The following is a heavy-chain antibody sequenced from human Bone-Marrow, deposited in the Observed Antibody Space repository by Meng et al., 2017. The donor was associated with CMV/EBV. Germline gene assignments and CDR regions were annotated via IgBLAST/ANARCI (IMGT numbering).Heavy chain of an antibody. J-gene: IGHJ5*02. Sequence: GESLKISCAASGFTFSSYSMNWVRQAPGKGLEWVSYISSSSSTIYYADSVKGRFTISRDNAKNSLYLQMNSLRAEDTAVYYCARSYDFWSGFWFDPWGQGTLVTVSS. D-gene: IGHD3-3*01. CDR3: ARSYDFWSGFWFDP. V-gene: IGHV3-48*04. CDR1: GFTFSSYS. CDR2: ISSSSSTI.